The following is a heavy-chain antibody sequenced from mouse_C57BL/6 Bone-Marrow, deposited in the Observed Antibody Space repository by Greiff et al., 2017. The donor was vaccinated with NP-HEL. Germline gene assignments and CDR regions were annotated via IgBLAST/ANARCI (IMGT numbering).Heavy chain of an antibody. J-gene: IGHJ2*01. D-gene: IGHD1-1*01. Sequence: EVQLQQSGPELVKPGASVKISCKASGYTFTDYYMNWVKQSHGKSLEWIGDINPNNGGTSYNQKFKGKATLTVDKSSSTAYMELRSLTSDDSAVYYCASVLLRGDYWGQGTTLTVSS. CDR2: INPNNGGT. CDR3: ASVLLRGDY. V-gene: IGHV1-26*01. CDR1: GYTFTDYY.